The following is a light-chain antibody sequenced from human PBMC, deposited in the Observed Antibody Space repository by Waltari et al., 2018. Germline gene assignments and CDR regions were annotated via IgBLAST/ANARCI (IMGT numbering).Light chain of an antibody. CDR2: LGS. Sequence: DIVMTQSPLALPVTPGEPASISCRPSQSLLHSNGDNYLEWYLQKPGQSPQLLIYLGSNRASGVPDRFSGSGSGTDFTLKISRVEAEDVGVYYCMQALQTPPTFGQGTKLEIK. J-gene: IGKJ2*01. CDR1: QSLLHSNGDNY. V-gene: IGKV2-28*01. CDR3: MQALQTPPT.